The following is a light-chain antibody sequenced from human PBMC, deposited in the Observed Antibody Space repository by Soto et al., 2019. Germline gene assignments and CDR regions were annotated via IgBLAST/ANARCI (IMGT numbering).Light chain of an antibody. Sequence: EIQMTQSPSSLSASIGDRVTITCQASQDIRDYLNWYQQKPGKAPTLLIYDASNLGTGVPSRFSGSGSGTDFTFTISSLQPEDIATYYCQQFDDLPLTFGGGTKVEIK. CDR3: QQFDDLPLT. J-gene: IGKJ4*01. V-gene: IGKV1-33*01. CDR2: DAS. CDR1: QDIRDY.